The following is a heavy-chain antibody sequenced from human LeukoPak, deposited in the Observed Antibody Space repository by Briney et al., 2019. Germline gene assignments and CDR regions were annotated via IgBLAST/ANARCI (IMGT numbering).Heavy chain of an antibody. V-gene: IGHV3-21*01. D-gene: IGHD3-10*01. CDR2: ISSSSSYI. Sequence: PGGSLRLSCAASGFTFSSYSMNWVRQAPGKGLEWVSSISSSSSYIYYADSVKGRFTISRDNAKNSLYLQMNSLRAEDTAVYYCASFPIGDLEAFDIWGQGTMVTISS. CDR3: ASFPIGDLEAFDI. CDR1: GFTFSSYS. J-gene: IGHJ3*02.